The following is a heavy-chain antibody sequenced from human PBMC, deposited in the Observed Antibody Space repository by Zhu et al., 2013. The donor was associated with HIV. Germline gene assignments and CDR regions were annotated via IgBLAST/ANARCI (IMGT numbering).Heavy chain of an antibody. CDR3: ARVKYYDSSGYYYSSFDY. Sequence: QVQLVQSGAEVKKPGSSVKVSCKASGGTFSSYAISWVRQAPGQGLEWMGGIIPIFGTANYAQKFQGRVTITADESTSTAYMELSSLRSEDTAVYYCARVKYYDSSGYYYSSFDYWGQGTLVTVSS. CDR2: IIPIFGTA. J-gene: IGHJ4*02. V-gene: IGHV1-69*01. D-gene: IGHD3-22*01. CDR1: GGTFSSYA.